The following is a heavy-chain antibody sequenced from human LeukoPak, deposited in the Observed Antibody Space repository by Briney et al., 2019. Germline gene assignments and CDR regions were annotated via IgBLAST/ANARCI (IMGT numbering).Heavy chain of an antibody. V-gene: IGHV3-23*01. CDR3: AKGGIRIAARRTPNWFDP. CDR2: ISGSGGST. D-gene: IGHD6-6*01. J-gene: IGHJ5*02. CDR1: RFTFSSYA. Sequence: GGSLRLSCAASRFTFSSYAMSWVRQAPGKGLEWVSAISGSGGSTYYADSVKGRFTISRDNSKNTLYLQMNSLRAEDTAVYYCAKGGIRIAARRTPNWFDPWGQGTLVTVSS.